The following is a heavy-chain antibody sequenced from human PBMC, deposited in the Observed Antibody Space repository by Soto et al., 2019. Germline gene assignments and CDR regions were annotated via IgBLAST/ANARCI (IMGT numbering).Heavy chain of an antibody. CDR3: ARTTYDVVVY. CDR1: RVGVACKTGF. J-gene: IGHJ4*02. D-gene: IGHD3-3*01. V-gene: IGHV6-1*01. Sequence: RVGVACKTGFSHWNRKTTSRGLEWLGRKYSRSKWYTDYAVSVKSRITINPDTSKNPSPLQLNSVTPVDTAVYYCARTTYDVVVYWGQGTLVTVS. CDR2: KYSRSKWYT.